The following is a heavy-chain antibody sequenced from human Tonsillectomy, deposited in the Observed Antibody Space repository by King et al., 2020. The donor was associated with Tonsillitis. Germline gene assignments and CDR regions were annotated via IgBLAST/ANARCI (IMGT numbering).Heavy chain of an antibody. CDR3: TREEGPYCSSTSCNYYYMDV. V-gene: IGHV3-49*04. CDR1: GFTFGDYA. D-gene: IGHD2-2*01. Sequence: VQLVESGGGLVQPGRSLRLSCTASGFTFGDYAMSWVRQAPGKGLEWVGCIRSKAYGGTTEYAASVKGRFTISRDDSKSIAYLQMNSLKTEDTAVYYCTREEGPYCSSTSCNYYYMDVWGKGTTVTVSS. J-gene: IGHJ6*03. CDR2: IRSKAYGGTT.